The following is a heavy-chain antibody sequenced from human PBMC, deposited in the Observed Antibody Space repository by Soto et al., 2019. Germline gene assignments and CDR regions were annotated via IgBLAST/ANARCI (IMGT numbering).Heavy chain of an antibody. D-gene: IGHD4-4*01. CDR1: GDSVSGNSAV. V-gene: IGHV6-1*01. J-gene: IGHJ4*02. CDR2: TYYRSQWHY. Sequence: PSQTLSLTCVISGDSVSGNSAVWNWIRQSPSRGLEWLGRTYYRSQWHYEYAVFVQSRISIDPDTSKNQFSLQLNSVSPEDTAVYYCVRLVGNSWLGHWGQGTLVTVSS. CDR3: VRLVGNSWLGH.